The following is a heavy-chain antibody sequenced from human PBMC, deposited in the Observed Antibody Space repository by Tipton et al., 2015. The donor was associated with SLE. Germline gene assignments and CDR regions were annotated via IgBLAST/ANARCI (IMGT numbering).Heavy chain of an antibody. J-gene: IGHJ6*03. CDR1: GGSIRSGDYY. Sequence: TLSLTCTVSGGSIRSGDYYWSWIRQPPGKGLEWIGYIYYSGSTNYNPSLKSRVTISVDTSKNQFSLKLSSVTAADTAVYYCARVKSAARPPYYYYMDVWGKGTTVTVSS. CDR3: ARVKSAARPPYYYYMDV. CDR2: IYYSGST. D-gene: IGHD6-6*01. V-gene: IGHV4-61*08.